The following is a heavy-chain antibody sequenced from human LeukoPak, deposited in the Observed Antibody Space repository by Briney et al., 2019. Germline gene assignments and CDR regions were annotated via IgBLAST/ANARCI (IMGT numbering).Heavy chain of an antibody. CDR3: ARGSDGSGSSFDY. J-gene: IGHJ4*02. Sequence: ASVKVSCKASGYTFTGYYMHWVRQAPGQGLEWMGWINPNSGGTNYAQKFQGWVTMTRDTSISTAYMELSRLRSDDTAVYYCARGSDGSGSSFDYWGQGTLVTVSS. CDR2: INPNSGGT. D-gene: IGHD3-10*01. V-gene: IGHV1-2*04. CDR1: GYTFTGYY.